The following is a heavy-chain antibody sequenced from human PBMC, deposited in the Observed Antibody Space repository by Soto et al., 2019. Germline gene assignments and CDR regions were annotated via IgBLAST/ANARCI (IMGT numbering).Heavy chain of an antibody. CDR1: GVSISSGAHY. CDR2: IYYRGNS. Sequence: PSETLSLTCTVSGVSISSGAHYWGWIRQPPGKGLEGIGKIYYRGNSYYNPSLRSRVPISVDTSKNQFSLKVTSLTVADTAVYYCARHRATSRRYLLPAYWGQGILVTVSS. D-gene: IGHD6-13*01. V-gene: IGHV4-39*01. CDR3: ARHRATSRRYLLPAY. J-gene: IGHJ4*02.